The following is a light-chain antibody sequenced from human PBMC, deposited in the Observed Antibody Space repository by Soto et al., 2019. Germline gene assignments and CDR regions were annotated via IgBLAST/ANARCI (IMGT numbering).Light chain of an antibody. CDR2: DAS. V-gene: IGKV1-5*01. Sequence: IQMPQFPSTLSASVGDRVTITCRASQSIRNWLAWYQQKVGKAPKLLIYDASGLASGVPSRFSGSGSGTEFTLTISSLQPDDFATYYCQHFNGYFGQGTKVDIK. J-gene: IGKJ2*01. CDR1: QSIRNW. CDR3: QHFNGY.